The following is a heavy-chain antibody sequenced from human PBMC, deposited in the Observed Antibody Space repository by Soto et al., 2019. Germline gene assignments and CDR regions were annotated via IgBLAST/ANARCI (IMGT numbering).Heavy chain of an antibody. CDR2: IYYSGST. V-gene: IGHV4-30-4*01. D-gene: IGHD6-13*01. CDR1: GGSISSGDYY. Sequence: SETLSLTCTVSGGSISSGDYYWSWIRQPPGKGLEWIGYIYYSGSTYYNPSLKSRVTISVDTSKNQFSLKLSSVTAADTAVYYCARHLAAAGIFTAFDPWGQGTLVTVSS. CDR3: ARHLAAAGIFTAFDP. J-gene: IGHJ5*02.